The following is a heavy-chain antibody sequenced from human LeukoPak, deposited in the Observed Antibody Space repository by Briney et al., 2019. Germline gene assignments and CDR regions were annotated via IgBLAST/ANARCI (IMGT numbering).Heavy chain of an antibody. CDR2: INPSGST. V-gene: IGHV4-4*07. Sequence: PSETLSLTCTVSGGSVSSYYWSWIRQPAGKGLEWIGRINPSGSTNYNPSLKSRLTMSVDTSKNQFSLKLSSVTAADTAVYYCAKYYDFWSGYYDIWGQGTMATVSS. CDR1: GGSVSSYY. CDR3: AKYYDFWSGYYDI. D-gene: IGHD3-3*01. J-gene: IGHJ3*02.